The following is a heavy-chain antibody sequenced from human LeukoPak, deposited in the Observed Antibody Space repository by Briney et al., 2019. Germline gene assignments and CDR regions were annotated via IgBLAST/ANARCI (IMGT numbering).Heavy chain of an antibody. Sequence: SETLSLTCTVSGGSISSYYWSWIRQPPGKGLEWIGYIYYSGSTNYNPSLKSRVTISVDTSKNQFSLKLSSVTAADTAVYYCASLAAPWSYWGQGTLVTVSS. D-gene: IGHD6-13*01. J-gene: IGHJ4*02. V-gene: IGHV4-59*01. CDR3: ASLAAPWSY. CDR1: GGSISSYY. CDR2: IYYSGST.